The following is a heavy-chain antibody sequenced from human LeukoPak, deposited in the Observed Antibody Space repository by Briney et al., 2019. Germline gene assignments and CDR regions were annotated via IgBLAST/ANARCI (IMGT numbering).Heavy chain of an antibody. Sequence: PSETLSLTCTVSGGSIGSHYWSWIRQPPGKGLEWIGYIYYSGSTKYNPSLKSRVTISVDTSENQFSLKLSSVTAADTAVYYCARLYDSSGYTNWLDPWGQGTLVTVSS. CDR2: IYYSGST. CDR3: ARLYDSSGYTNWLDP. D-gene: IGHD3-22*01. J-gene: IGHJ5*02. CDR1: GGSIGSHY. V-gene: IGHV4-59*11.